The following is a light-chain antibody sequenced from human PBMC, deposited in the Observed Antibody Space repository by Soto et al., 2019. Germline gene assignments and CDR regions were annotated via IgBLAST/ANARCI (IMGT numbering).Light chain of an antibody. V-gene: IGKV3-15*01. J-gene: IGKJ4*01. Sequence: EIVMTQSPATLSVSPGERATLSCRASQSLSSNLAWYQQKPGQAPRLLIYGASTRATGIPARFSGSGSGTEFTLTISSLQSEDFAVYYCQQYNNWPPLTFGGGTKVDIK. CDR2: GAS. CDR3: QQYNNWPPLT. CDR1: QSLSSN.